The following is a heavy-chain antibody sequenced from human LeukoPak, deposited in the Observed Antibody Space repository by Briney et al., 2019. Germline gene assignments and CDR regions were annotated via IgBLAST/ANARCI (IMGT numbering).Heavy chain of an antibody. CDR1: GYTFTSYD. V-gene: IGHV1-8*03. D-gene: IGHD1-26*01. CDR2: MNPNSGNT. J-gene: IGHJ5*02. Sequence: ASVKVSFKASGYTFTSYDINWVRQATGQGLEWVGGMNPNSGNTGYAQKFQGRVTITRNTSISTAYMELGSLRSEDTAVYYCARGSGSYLLVWFDPWGQGTLVTVSS. CDR3: ARGSGSYLLVWFDP.